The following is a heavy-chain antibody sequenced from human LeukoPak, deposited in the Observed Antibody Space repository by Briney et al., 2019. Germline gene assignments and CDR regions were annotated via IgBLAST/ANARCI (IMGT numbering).Heavy chain of an antibody. D-gene: IGHD3-9*01. V-gene: IGHV3-53*01. Sequence: GGSLRLSCAASGFTVRSNYMSWVSQAPGTGMKRASVIYSRCSTYYADSVKGRFTISRDNSQHTMYLQMNSLRAEDTAVYYCAKGHGYYDILTGYYPHYYLDYWGQGTLVTVSS. CDR1: GFTVRSNY. CDR2: IYSRCST. J-gene: IGHJ4*02. CDR3: AKGHGYYDILTGYYPHYYLDY.